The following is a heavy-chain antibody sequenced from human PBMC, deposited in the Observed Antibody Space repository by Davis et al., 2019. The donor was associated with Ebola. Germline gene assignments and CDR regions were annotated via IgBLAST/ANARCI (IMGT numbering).Heavy chain of an antibody. CDR2: IYSGGST. V-gene: IGHV3-66*01. D-gene: IGHD3-16*01. CDR1: GFTVSSNY. CDR3: ARELGYFDY. J-gene: IGHJ4*02. Sequence: GESLKISCAASGFTVSSNYMSWVRQAPGKGLEWVSVIYSGGSTYYADSVKGRFTISRDNSKNTLYLQMNSLRAEDTAVYYCARELGYFDYWGQGTLVTVSS.